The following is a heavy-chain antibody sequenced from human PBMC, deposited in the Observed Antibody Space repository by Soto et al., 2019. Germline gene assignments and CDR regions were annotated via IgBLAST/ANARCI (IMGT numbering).Heavy chain of an antibody. V-gene: IGHV3-66*01. CDR2: IYSGGST. D-gene: IGHD3-16*01. CDR1: GFTVSSNY. J-gene: IGHJ3*02. CDR3: ARDRPTYDAFDI. Sequence: GGSLRLSCAASGFTVSSNYMSWVRQAPGKGLEWVSVIYSGGSTYYADSVKGRFTISRDNSKNTLYLQMNSLRAEDTAVYYCARDRPTYDAFDIWGQGTMVTVSS.